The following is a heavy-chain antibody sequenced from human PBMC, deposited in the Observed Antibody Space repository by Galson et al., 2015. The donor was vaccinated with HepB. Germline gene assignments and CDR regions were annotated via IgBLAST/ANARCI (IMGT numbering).Heavy chain of an antibody. Sequence: SVKVSCKASGYTFTSYDINWVRQATGQGLEWMGWMNPNSGNTGYAQKFQGRVTMTRNTSISTAYMELSSLRSGDTAVYYCARGYSSGWYPALDYMDVWGKGTTVTVSS. CDR2: MNPNSGNT. V-gene: IGHV1-8*01. D-gene: IGHD6-19*01. CDR1: GYTFTSYD. J-gene: IGHJ6*03. CDR3: ARGYSSGWYPALDYMDV.